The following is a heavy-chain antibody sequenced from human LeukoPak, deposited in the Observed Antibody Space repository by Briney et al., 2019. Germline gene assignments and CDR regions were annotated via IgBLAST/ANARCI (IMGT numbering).Heavy chain of an antibody. V-gene: IGHV3-53*01. D-gene: IGHD6-19*01. CDR1: GFTASSNY. J-gene: IGHJ4*02. CDR2: IYSGGST. Sequence: GGSLRLSCAASGFTASSNYMSWVRQAPGKGLEWVSVIYSGGSTYYADSVKGRFTISRDNSKNTLYLQMNSLRAEDTAVYYCAREPHSSGWFDYWGQGTLVTVSS. CDR3: AREPHSSGWFDY.